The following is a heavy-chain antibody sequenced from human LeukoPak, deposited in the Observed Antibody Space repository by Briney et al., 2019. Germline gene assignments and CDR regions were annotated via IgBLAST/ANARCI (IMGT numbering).Heavy chain of an antibody. CDR2: IYYSGST. V-gene: IGHV4-59*01. CDR3: AREKQWLPSDY. Sequence: SETLSLTCTVSGGSISSYYWSWIRQPPGKGLEWIGYIYYSGSTNYNPSLKSRVTISVDTSKNQFSLKLSSVTAADTAVYYCAREKQWLPSDYWGQGTLVTVPS. CDR1: GGSISSYY. D-gene: IGHD6-19*01. J-gene: IGHJ4*02.